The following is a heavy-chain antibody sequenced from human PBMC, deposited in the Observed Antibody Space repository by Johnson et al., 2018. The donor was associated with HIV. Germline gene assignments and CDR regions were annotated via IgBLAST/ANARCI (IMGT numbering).Heavy chain of an antibody. CDR1: GFTFFSYG. CDR3: ARATVESAFDI. CDR2: ISYDGSNK. V-gene: IGHV3-30*03. D-gene: IGHD4-23*01. Sequence: QVLLVESGGGVVQPGRSLRLSCVASGFTFFSYGMHWVRQAPGKGLEWVAVISYDGSNKYYADSVKGRFTISRDNAKNSLYLQMNSLRAEDTAVYYCARATVESAFDIWGQGTMVTVSS. J-gene: IGHJ3*02.